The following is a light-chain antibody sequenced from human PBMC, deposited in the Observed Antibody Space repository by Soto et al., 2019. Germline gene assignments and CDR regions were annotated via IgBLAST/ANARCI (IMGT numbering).Light chain of an antibody. CDR2: AAS. V-gene: IGKV1-9*01. CDR3: QQLHSYPST. Sequence: DIQLTQSPSFLSASIGDRVTISCRASQGISSHLAWYQQKPGKAPKLLIYAASTLQSGVPSRFSGSGSGTEFTLTISSLQPEDFATYYCQQLHSYPSTFGQGTKLEIK. J-gene: IGKJ2*01. CDR1: QGISSH.